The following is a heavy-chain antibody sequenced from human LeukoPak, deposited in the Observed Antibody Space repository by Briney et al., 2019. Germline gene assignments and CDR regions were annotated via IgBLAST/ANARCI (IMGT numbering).Heavy chain of an antibody. CDR3: VRGGQGDGYSADEAFDI. CDR1: GASVSSNSYH. V-gene: IGHV4-61*01. Sequence: KPSETLSLTCTVSGASVSSNSYHWSWIRQAPGKGLEWIGHSGNSDYKPSLKSRVTISVDTSKNQFFLKLNSVTPEDTAVYYCVRGGQGDGYSADEAFDIWGQGTMVTVSS. J-gene: IGHJ3*02. CDR2: HSGNS. D-gene: IGHD5-24*01.